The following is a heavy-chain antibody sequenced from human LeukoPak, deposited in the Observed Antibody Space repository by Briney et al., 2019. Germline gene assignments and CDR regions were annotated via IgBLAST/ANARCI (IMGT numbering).Heavy chain of an antibody. J-gene: IGHJ4*02. CDR1: GFTFTCCG. CDR3: ARVEVTLDY. V-gene: IGHV3-23*01. CDR2: ISGSGGRT. Sequence: GGSLRLSCAASGFTFTCCGMTWVRQAPGKGLEWVSGISGSGGRTYYADSVQGRFTISRDNSKNTLYLQMHSLRAEDTAVYYCARVEVTLDYWGQGTLVTVSS. D-gene: IGHD4-11*01.